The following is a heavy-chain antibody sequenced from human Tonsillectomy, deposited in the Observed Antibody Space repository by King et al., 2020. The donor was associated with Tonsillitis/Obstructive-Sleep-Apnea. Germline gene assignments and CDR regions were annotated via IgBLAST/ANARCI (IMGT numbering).Heavy chain of an antibody. J-gene: IGHJ4*02. CDR2: KLYDGSNK. CDR1: GFTFSTYA. Sequence: VQLVESGGGVVQPERSLRLSCAASGFTFSTYAMHWVRQAPGKGLEWVAVKLYDGSNKYYADSVKGRFTISRDNSKNTLYLQMNSLRTEDTAVYYCARDNWGLTYFDYWGQGTLVTVSS. CDR3: ARDNWGLTYFDY. D-gene: IGHD7-27*01. V-gene: IGHV3-30*04.